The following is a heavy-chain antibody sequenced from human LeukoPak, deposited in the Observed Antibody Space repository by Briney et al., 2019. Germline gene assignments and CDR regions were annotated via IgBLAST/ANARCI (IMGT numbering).Heavy chain of an antibody. D-gene: IGHD2-2*01. J-gene: IGHJ6*02. V-gene: IGHV5-10-1*01. CDR3: ARHGGDCSSTSCPLPYYYGMDV. CDR1: GYSFTSYW. Sequence: GESLKISCKGSGYSFTSYWISWVRQMPGKGLEWMGRIDPSDSYTNYSPSFQGHVTISADKSISTAYLQWSSLKASDTAMYYCARHGGDCSSTSCPLPYYYGMDVWGQGTTVTVSS. CDR2: IDPSDSYT.